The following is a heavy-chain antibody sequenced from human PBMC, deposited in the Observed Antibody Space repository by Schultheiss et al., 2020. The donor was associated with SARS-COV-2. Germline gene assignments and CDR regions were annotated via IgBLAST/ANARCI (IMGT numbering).Heavy chain of an antibody. V-gene: IGHV3-48*04. CDR2: ISSSGSTI. J-gene: IGHJ5*02. D-gene: IGHD6-13*01. CDR3: ARGSYSSSWGYWFDP. CDR1: GFTFSSYG. Sequence: GGSLRLSCAASGFTFSSYGMHWVRQAPGKGLEWVSYISSSGSTIYYADSVKGRFTISRDNAKNSLYLQMNSLRAEDTAVYYCARGSYSSSWGYWFDPWGQGTLVTVSS.